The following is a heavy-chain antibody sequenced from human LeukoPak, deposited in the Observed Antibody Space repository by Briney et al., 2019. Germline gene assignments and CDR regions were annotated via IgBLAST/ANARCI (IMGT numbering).Heavy chain of an antibody. CDR2: INPNSGGT. D-gene: IGHD3-10*01. V-gene: IGHV1-2*02. CDR3: ARDMPVRGVIGYMDV. J-gene: IGHJ6*03. Sequence: ASVKVSCKASGYTFTGYYMHWVRQAPGQGLEWMGWINPNSGGTNYAQKFQGRVTMTRDTSISTAYMELSRLRSDDTAVYYCARDMPVRGVIGYMDVWGKGTTVTVSS. CDR1: GYTFTGYY.